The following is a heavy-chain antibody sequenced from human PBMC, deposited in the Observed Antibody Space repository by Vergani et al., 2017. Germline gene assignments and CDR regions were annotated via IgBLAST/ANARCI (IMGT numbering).Heavy chain of an antibody. Sequence: QVQLQESGPGLVTPSETLSLTCTVSGGSISSYYWSWIRQPPGKGLEWIGYIYYSGSTNYNPSLKSRVTISVDTSKNQFSLKLSSVTAADTAVYYCARASLIAAAALNWFDPWGQGTLVTVSS. CDR3: ARASLIAAAALNWFDP. CDR2: IYYSGST. D-gene: IGHD6-13*01. J-gene: IGHJ5*02. CDR1: GGSISSYY. V-gene: IGHV4-59*08.